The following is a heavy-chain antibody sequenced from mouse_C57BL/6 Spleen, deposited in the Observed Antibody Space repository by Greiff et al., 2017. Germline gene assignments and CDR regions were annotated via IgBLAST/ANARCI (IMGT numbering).Heavy chain of an antibody. CDR1: GFNIKDDY. Sequence: VQLKESGAELVRPGASVKLSCTASGFNIKDDYMHWVKQRPEQGLEWIGWIDPENGDTEYASKFQGKATITADTSSNTAYLQLSSLTSEDTAVYYCTRRLRRMDYWGQGTSVTVSS. J-gene: IGHJ4*01. V-gene: IGHV14-4*01. CDR3: TRRLRRMDY. D-gene: IGHD2-2*01. CDR2: IDPENGDT.